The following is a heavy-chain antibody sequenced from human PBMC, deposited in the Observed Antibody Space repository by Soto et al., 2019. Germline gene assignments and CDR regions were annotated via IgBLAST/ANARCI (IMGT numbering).Heavy chain of an antibody. V-gene: IGHV3-11*01. CDR3: ARDNSSSWYPTNWFDP. CDR1: GFTFSDYY. CDR2: ISSSGSTI. D-gene: IGHD6-13*01. Sequence: QVQLVESGGGLVKPGGSLRLSCAASGFTFSDYYMSWIRQAPGKGLEWVSYISSSGSTIYYADSAKGRFTISRDNAKNSLYLQMNSLRAEDTAVYYCARDNSSSWYPTNWFDPWGQGTLVTVSS. J-gene: IGHJ5*02.